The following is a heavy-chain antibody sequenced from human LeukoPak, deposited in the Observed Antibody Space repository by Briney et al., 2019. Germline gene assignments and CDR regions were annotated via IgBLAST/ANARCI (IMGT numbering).Heavy chain of an antibody. CDR3: ARDQYDTWSRRGNFDS. Sequence: GGSLRLSCAASGFTFSSYAMSWVRLASGKGLQWVSAISGSAGSAYYADSVKGRFTISRDNSKNTLYLQMNSLRAEDTAVFYCARDQYDTWSRRGNFDSWGQGTLVIVSS. D-gene: IGHD3/OR15-3a*01. V-gene: IGHV3-23*01. CDR2: ISGSAGSA. CDR1: GFTFSSYA. J-gene: IGHJ4*02.